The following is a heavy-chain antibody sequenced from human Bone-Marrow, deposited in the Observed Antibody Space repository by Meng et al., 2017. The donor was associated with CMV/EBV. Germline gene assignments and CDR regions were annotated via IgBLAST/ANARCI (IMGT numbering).Heavy chain of an antibody. V-gene: IGHV3-7*01. CDR3: ARLYDFWSGYSPSYYFVD. D-gene: IGHD3-3*01. CDR1: GFTFSSYW. CDR2: IKQDGSEK. Sequence: GESLKISCAASGFTFSSYWMSWVRQAPGKGLEWVANIKQDGSEKYYVDSVKGRFTISRDNAKNSLYLQMNSLRAEDTAVYYCARLYDFWSGYSPSYYFVDWGQGTLVTVSS. J-gene: IGHJ4*02.